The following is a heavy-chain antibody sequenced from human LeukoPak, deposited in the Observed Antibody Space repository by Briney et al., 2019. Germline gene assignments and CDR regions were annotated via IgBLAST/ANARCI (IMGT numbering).Heavy chain of an antibody. CDR2: IGWNSGNI. Sequence: GGSLRLSCAASGFTFDDYAMHWVRQGPGKGLEWVSLIGWNSGNIAYAYSVKGRFTISRDNAKKSLYLQMNSLRAEDTAVYYCARVGYCSSTSCSFFDYWGQGTLVTVSS. CDR1: GFTFDDYA. CDR3: ARVGYCSSTSCSFFDY. V-gene: IGHV3-9*01. J-gene: IGHJ4*02. D-gene: IGHD2-2*01.